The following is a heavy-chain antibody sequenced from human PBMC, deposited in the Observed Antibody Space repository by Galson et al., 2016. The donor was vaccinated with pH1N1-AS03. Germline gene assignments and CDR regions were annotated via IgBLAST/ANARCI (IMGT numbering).Heavy chain of an antibody. CDR3: AKTVFTDAFDI. CDR1: GGSFNNYY. D-gene: IGHD4-11*01. V-gene: IGHV4-34*01. J-gene: IGHJ3*02. CDR2: INHSGST. Sequence: SETLSLTCAVYGGSFNNYYWNWIRQSPGKGLEWVGEINHSGSTDYNPSLKSRVNFSVDTPKNQFSLKLASVTAADTAVYYCAKTVFTDAFDIWSPGTRVSVSS.